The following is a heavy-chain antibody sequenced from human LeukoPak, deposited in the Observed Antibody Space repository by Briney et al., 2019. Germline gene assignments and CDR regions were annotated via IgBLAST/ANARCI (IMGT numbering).Heavy chain of an antibody. Sequence: ASVKVSCKASGYTFSSHYVHWVRQAPGQGLEWMGWINPNSGGTNYAQKFQGRVTMTRDTSISTAYMELSRLRSDDTAVYYCARELRYSYGYKFGYWGQGTLVTVSS. J-gene: IGHJ4*02. CDR2: INPNSGGT. CDR1: GYTFSSHY. D-gene: IGHD5-18*01. V-gene: IGHV1-2*02. CDR3: ARELRYSYGYKFGY.